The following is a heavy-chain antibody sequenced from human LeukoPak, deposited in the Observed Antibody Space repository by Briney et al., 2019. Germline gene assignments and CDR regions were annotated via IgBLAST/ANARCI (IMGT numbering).Heavy chain of an antibody. CDR1: GFTFDDYA. D-gene: IGHD6-13*01. Sequence: PGGSLRLSCAASGFTFDDYAMHWVRQAPGKGLEWVSLISWDGGSTYYADSVKGRFTISRDNSKNSLYLQMNSLRAEDTALYYCAKDIYPNIAAAGCFDYWGQGTLVTVSS. J-gene: IGHJ4*02. CDR3: AKDIYPNIAAAGCFDY. CDR2: ISWDGGST. V-gene: IGHV3-43D*03.